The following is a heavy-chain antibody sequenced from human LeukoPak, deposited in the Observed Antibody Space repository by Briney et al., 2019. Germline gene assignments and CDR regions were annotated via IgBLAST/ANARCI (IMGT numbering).Heavy chain of an antibody. CDR1: GFTFSSYA. CDR2: ISYDGSNK. Sequence: PGGSLRLSCVASGFTFSSYAMYWVRQAPGKGLEWVAVISYDGSNKYYADSVKGRFTISRDNSKNTLYLQMNSLRAEDTAVYYCAKSYGDYWATGAYYFDYWGQGTLVTVSS. J-gene: IGHJ4*02. V-gene: IGHV3-30-3*01. D-gene: IGHD4-17*01. CDR3: AKSYGDYWATGAYYFDY.